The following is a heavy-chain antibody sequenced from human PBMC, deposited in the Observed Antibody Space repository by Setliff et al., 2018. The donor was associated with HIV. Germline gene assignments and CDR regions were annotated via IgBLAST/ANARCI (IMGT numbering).Heavy chain of an antibody. Sequence: SETLSLTCSVSGGSISNYYWSWIRQPPGEGLEWIGYISYSGSTTYNPSLKSRVTISLDTSKNQFSLKVNSVTAADTAVYFCARDSFTVDYFVDVWGKGTPVTVSS. CDR3: ARDSFTVDYFVDV. V-gene: IGHV4-59*01. J-gene: IGHJ6*03. CDR1: GGSISNYY. CDR2: ISYSGST. D-gene: IGHD3-10*01.